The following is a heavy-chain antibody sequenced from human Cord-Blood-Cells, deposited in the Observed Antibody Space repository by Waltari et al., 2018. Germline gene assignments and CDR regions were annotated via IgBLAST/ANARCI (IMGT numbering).Heavy chain of an antibody. J-gene: IGHJ4*02. CDR2: INHSGST. Sequence: QVQLQQWGAGLLKPSETLSLTCAVYGGSFRGYSWSWIRQPPGKGLEWIGEINHSGSTNYNPSLKSRVTISVDTSKNQFSLKLSSVTAADTAVYYCARGQYYDSSGYYYYFDYWGQGTLVTVSS. CDR3: ARGQYYDSSGYYYYFDY. D-gene: IGHD3-22*01. CDR1: GGSFRGYS. V-gene: IGHV4-34*01.